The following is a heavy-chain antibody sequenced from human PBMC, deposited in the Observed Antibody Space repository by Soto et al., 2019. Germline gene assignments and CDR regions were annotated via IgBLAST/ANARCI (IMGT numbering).Heavy chain of an antibody. D-gene: IGHD6-13*01. CDR1: GFTFNSNA. Sequence: QVQLVESGGRVVQPGRSLRLSCAAYGFTFNSNAMHWVRQAPGKGLEWVAVISVDGSNTFYGDTTKGRFSISTDNSENTLYLQMNSLRAEDTAVYYCARDHDSSSWYGYLDYWGQGTLVTVSS. V-gene: IGHV3-33*01. CDR2: ISVDGSNT. J-gene: IGHJ4*02. CDR3: ARDHDSSSWYGYLDY.